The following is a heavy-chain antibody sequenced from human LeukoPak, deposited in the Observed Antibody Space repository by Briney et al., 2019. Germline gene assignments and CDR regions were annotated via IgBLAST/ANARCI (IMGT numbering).Heavy chain of an antibody. CDR2: ISSSGSTI. V-gene: IGHV3-48*03. D-gene: IGHD3-10*02. J-gene: IGHJ6*04. CDR3: AELGITMIGGV. CDR1: EFTFSSYL. Sequence: PGGSLRLSCAASEFTFSSYLMHWVRQAPGKGLEWVSYISSSGSTIYYADSVKGRFTISRDNAKNSLYLQMNSLRAEDTAVYYCAELGITMIGGVWGKGTTVTISS.